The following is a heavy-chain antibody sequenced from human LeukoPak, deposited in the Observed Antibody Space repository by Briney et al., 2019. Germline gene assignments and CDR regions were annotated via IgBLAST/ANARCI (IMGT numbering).Heavy chain of an antibody. J-gene: IGHJ4*02. Sequence: GASVKVSCKASGGTFSSYTISWVRQAPGQGLEWMGRIIPILGIANYAQKFQGRVTITTDESTSTAYMELSSLRSEDTAVYYCARLGQQVGATRDYWGQGTLVTVSS. D-gene: IGHD1-26*01. CDR2: IIPILGIA. CDR1: GGTFSSYT. CDR3: ARLGQQVGATRDY. V-gene: IGHV1-69*02.